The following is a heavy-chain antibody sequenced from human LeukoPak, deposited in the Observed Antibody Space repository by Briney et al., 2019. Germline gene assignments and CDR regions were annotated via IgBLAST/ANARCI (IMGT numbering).Heavy chain of an antibody. D-gene: IGHD6-13*01. CDR1: GYTFTSYG. CDR2: ISAYNGNT. Sequence: GASVKVSCKASGYTFTSYGISWVGQAPGQGLDGMGWISAYNGNTNYAQKLQGRVTMTTDTSTSTAYMELRSLRSDDTAVYYCAMMSHSSSWSYYFDYWGQGTLVTVSS. V-gene: IGHV1-18*01. J-gene: IGHJ4*02. CDR3: AMMSHSSSWSYYFDY.